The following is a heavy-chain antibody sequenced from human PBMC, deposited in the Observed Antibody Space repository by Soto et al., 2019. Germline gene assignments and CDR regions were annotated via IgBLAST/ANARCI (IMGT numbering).Heavy chain of an antibody. Sequence: DVQLVDSGGGRVQPGGSLRLSCAASGFTFEKYWMTWVRQAPGKGLEWVANINPDGSGRFHVDSMQGRFIVSRDNPKNSLYLQMNSLRAEDTAVYYCARVAYLDNGCGFWAQGTLVTVSS. CDR2: INPDGSGR. CDR3: ARVAYLDNGCGF. CDR1: GFTFEKYW. V-gene: IGHV3-7*05. D-gene: IGHD5-12*01. J-gene: IGHJ4*02.